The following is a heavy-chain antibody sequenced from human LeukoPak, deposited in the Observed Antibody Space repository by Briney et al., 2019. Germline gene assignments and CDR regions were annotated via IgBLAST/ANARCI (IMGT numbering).Heavy chain of an antibody. J-gene: IGHJ4*02. V-gene: IGHV3-23*01. CDR1: GFIFSNYA. CDR3: AKDAGIAVAGINDY. CDR2: ISGSGGST. Sequence: PGASLRLSCAASGFIFSNYAMSWARQAPGKGLEWVSAISGSGGSTYYADSVKGRFTISRDNSKNTLYLQMNSLRAEDTAVYYCAKDAGIAVAGINDYWGQGTLVTVSS. D-gene: IGHD6-19*01.